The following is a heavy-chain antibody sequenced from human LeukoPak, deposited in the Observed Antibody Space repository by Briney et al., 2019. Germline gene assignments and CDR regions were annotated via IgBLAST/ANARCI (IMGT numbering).Heavy chain of an antibody. V-gene: IGHV1-2*04. CDR2: INPNSGGT. J-gene: IGHJ3*02. CDR1: GYTFTGYY. D-gene: IGHD3-22*01. Sequence: GASVKVPCKASGYTFTGYYMHWVRQAPGQGLEWMGWINPNSGGTNYAQKFQGWVTMTRDTSISTAYMELSRLRSDDTAVYYCATSSGPHSDAFDIWGQGTMVTVSS. CDR3: ATSSGPHSDAFDI.